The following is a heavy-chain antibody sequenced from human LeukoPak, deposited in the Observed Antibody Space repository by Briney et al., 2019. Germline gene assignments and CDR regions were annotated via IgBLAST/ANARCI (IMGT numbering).Heavy chain of an antibody. Sequence: ASVKVSCKVSVYTFTDYYIHWVRQAPGQAPECVGWINPHSGGTNYAQKFRGRVTMTRDTSLSEAYMELSGLRLDDTAVFYCARVDRQYVGFDVWGQGTLVIVSS. V-gene: IGHV1-2*02. D-gene: IGHD3-16*01. CDR3: ARVDRQYVGFDV. CDR2: INPHSGGT. J-gene: IGHJ3*01. CDR1: VYTFTDYY.